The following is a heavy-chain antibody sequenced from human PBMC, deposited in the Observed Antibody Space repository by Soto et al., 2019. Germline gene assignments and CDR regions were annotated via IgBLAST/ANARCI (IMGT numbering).Heavy chain of an antibody. CDR2: IIPIFGTA. Sequence: SVKVSCKASGGTFSSYAISWVRQAPGQGLEWMGGIIPIFGTANYAQKFQGRVTITADESTSTAYVELSSLRSEDTAVYYCARSLVATIWGFDYWGQGTQVTVSS. V-gene: IGHV1-69*13. J-gene: IGHJ4*02. CDR1: GGTFSSYA. CDR3: ARSLVATIWGFDY. D-gene: IGHD5-12*01.